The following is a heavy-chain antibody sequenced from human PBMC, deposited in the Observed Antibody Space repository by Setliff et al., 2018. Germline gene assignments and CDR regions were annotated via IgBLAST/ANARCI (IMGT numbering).Heavy chain of an antibody. CDR1: GYTFISYG. J-gene: IGHJ6*02. V-gene: IGHV1-18*01. Sequence: ASVKVSCKASGYTFISYGISWVRQAPGQGLEWMGWISAYNGNTNYAQKLQGRVTMTTDTSTSTAYMELRSLRSDDTAVYYCARLYYDYVWGSYRLYYYYGMDVWGQGTTVTVSS. CDR2: ISAYNGNT. CDR3: ARLYYDYVWGSYRLYYYYGMDV. D-gene: IGHD3-16*02.